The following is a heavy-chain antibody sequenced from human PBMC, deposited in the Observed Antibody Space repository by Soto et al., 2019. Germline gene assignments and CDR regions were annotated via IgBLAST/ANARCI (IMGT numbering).Heavy chain of an antibody. J-gene: IGHJ4*02. D-gene: IGHD1-7*01. CDR2: ISGSGGST. CDR3: AKDXYRLAEKRLELQGGGDY. CDR1: GFTFSSYA. Sequence: PGGSLRLSCAASGFTFSSYAMSWVRQAPGKGLEWVSAISGSGGSTYYADSVKGRFTISRDNSKNTLYLQMNSLRAEDTAVYYCAKDXYRLAEKRLELQGGGDYWGQGTPVTVSS. V-gene: IGHV3-23*01.